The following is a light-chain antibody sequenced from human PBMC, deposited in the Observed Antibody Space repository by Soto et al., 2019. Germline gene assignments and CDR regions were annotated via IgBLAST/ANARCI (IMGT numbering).Light chain of an antibody. J-gene: IGKJ5*01. CDR1: QSVSSSY. CDR2: GAS. V-gene: IGKV3-20*01. CDR3: QQYGSSPIT. Sequence: EIVLTQSPGTLSLSPGERATLSCRASQSVSSSYLAWYQQKPGQAPRLLIYGASSRATGIPDRVSGSGSGTDFPLTISRLEHDDVAVYYGQQYGSSPITFGQGTRLEIK.